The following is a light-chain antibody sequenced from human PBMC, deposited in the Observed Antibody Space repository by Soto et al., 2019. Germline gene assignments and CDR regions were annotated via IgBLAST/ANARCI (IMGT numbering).Light chain of an antibody. CDR1: QSVSSSY. Sequence: EIVLTQSPGTLSLSPGERSTLSCRASQSVSSSYLAWYQQKPGQAPRLLIYGASSRPTGIPDRFSGSGSGTDFTLTISGLEPEDFAVYYCQQRSVWPITFGQGTRLEIK. V-gene: IGKV3D-20*02. CDR2: GAS. J-gene: IGKJ5*01. CDR3: QQRSVWPIT.